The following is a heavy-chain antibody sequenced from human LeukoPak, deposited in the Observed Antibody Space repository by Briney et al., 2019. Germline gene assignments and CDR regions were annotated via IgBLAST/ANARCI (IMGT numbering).Heavy chain of an antibody. CDR1: GYTFTGYY. Sequence: ASVKVSCKASGYTFTGYYMHWVRQAPGQGLEWMGWINPNSGGTNYAQKFQGRVTITTDESTSTAYMELSSLRSEDTAVYYCARGNYYDRDMDYMDVWGKGTTVTVSS. D-gene: IGHD3-22*01. CDR3: ARGNYYDRDMDYMDV. CDR2: INPNSGGT. J-gene: IGHJ6*03. V-gene: IGHV1-2*02.